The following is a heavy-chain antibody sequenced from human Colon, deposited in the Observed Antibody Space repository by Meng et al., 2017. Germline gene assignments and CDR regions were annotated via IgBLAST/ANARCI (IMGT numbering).Heavy chain of an antibody. D-gene: IGHD5-18*01. CDR2: TYYRSKWYN. CDR3: ARDHGYSYGLPLDY. Sequence: QVQLQQSGPGLVKPSQTLPLTCCISGDSVSSNTAAWNWIRQSPSRGLEWLGRTYYRSKWYNEYAVSVKSRMTFNADTSKNQVSLQVNSVTPEDTAVYYCARDHGYSYGLPLDYWGQGILVTVSS. V-gene: IGHV6-1*01. CDR1: GDSVSSNTAA. J-gene: IGHJ4*02.